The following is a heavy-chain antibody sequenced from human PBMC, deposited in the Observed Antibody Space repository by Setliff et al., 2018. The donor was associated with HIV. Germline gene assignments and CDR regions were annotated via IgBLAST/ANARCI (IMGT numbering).Heavy chain of an antibody. CDR2: IHYSGST. V-gene: IGHV4-30-4*08. D-gene: IGHD3-10*01. J-gene: IGHJ6*03. CDR1: GGSISIGDYY. CDR3: ARGSGKMVRGIFSGSYYYVMDV. Sequence: TLSLTCTVSGGSISIGDYYWTWIRQHPGKGLEWIGYIHYSGSTFYNPSLKSRVTISVDTSKNQFSLKLSPVTAADTAVYYCARGSGKMVRGIFSGSYYYVMDVWGKGTTVTV.